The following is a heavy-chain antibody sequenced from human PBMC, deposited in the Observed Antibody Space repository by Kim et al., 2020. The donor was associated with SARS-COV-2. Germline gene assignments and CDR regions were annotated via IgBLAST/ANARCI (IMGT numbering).Heavy chain of an antibody. J-gene: IGHJ2*01. CDR2: ISSSSSYI. D-gene: IGHD1-1*01. CDR3: ARGNTPWYFDL. V-gene: IGHV3-21*01. CDR1: GFTFSSYS. Sequence: GGSLRLSCAASGFTFSSYSMNWVRQAPGKGLEWVSSISSSSSYIYYADSVKGRFTISRDNAKNSLYLQMNSLRAEDTAVYYCARGNTPWYFDLWGRGTLVTVSS.